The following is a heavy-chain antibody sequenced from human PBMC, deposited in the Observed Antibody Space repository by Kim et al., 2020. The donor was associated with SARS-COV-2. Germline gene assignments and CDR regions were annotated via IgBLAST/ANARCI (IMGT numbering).Heavy chain of an antibody. CDR3: ARELRAATLAY. D-gene: IGHD2-15*01. V-gene: IGHV3-33*01. CDR2: IWYDGSNK. Sequence: GGSLRLSCAASGFTFSSYGMHWVRQAPGKGLEWVAVIWYDGSNKYYADSVKGRFTISRDNSKNTLYLQMNSLRAEDTAVYYCARELRAATLAYWGQGTLVTVSS. J-gene: IGHJ4*02. CDR1: GFTFSSYG.